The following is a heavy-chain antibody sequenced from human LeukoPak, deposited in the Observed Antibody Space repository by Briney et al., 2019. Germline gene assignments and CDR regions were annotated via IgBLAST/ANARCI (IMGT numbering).Heavy chain of an antibody. D-gene: IGHD5-18*01. Sequence: ASVKVSCKASGGTFSSYTISWVRQAPGQGLEWMGRIIPILGIANYAQKFQGRVTITADKSTSTAYMELSSLRSEDTAVYYCARDRDTAMATYYFDYWGQGTLVTASS. J-gene: IGHJ4*02. CDR3: ARDRDTAMATYYFDY. CDR2: IIPILGIA. CDR1: GGTFSSYT. V-gene: IGHV1-69*04.